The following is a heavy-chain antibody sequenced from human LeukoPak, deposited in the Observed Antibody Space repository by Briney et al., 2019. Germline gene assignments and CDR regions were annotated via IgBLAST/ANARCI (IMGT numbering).Heavy chain of an antibody. Sequence: SGGSLRLSCAASGFTFSSYWMSWVRQAPGKGLEWVANIKQDGSEKYYVDSVKGRFTISRDNAKNSLYLQMNSLRAEDTAVYYCARDGSGSYLYYYYYYMDVWGKGTTVTVSS. CDR2: IKQDGSEK. D-gene: IGHD3-10*01. J-gene: IGHJ6*03. V-gene: IGHV3-7*01. CDR1: GFTFSSYW. CDR3: ARDGSGSYLYYYYYYMDV.